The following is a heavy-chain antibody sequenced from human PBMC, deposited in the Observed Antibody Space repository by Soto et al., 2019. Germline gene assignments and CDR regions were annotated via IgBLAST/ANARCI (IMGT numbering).Heavy chain of an antibody. V-gene: IGHV3-30-3*01. CDR3: ARDRLVTGTDYYFDY. CDR2: ISYDGSNK. D-gene: IGHD1-20*01. Sequence: GGSLRLSCAASGFTFSSYAMHWVRQAPGKGLEWVAVISYDGSNKYYADSVRGRFTISRDNSKNTLYLQMNSLRAEDTAVYYCARDRLVTGTDYYFDYWGQGTLVTVSS. CDR1: GFTFSSYA. J-gene: IGHJ4*02.